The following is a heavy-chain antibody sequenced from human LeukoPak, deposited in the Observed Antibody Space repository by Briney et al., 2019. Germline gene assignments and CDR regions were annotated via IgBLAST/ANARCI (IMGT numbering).Heavy chain of an antibody. V-gene: IGHV4-34*01. J-gene: IGHJ4*02. CDR1: GGSFSGYY. D-gene: IGHD3-22*01. CDR3: ARRAQYYYDSSGFAG. CDR2: INHSGST. Sequence: SETLSLTCAVYGGSFSGYYWSWIRQPPGKGLEWIGEINHSGSTNYNPSLKSRVTISVDTSKNQFSLKLSSVTAADTAVYYCARRAQYYYDSSGFAGWGQGTLVTVSS.